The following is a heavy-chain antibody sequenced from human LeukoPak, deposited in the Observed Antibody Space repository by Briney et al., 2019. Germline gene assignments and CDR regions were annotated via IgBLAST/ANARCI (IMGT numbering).Heavy chain of an antibody. CDR1: GFTFSNYA. Sequence: GGSLRLSCVASGFTFSNYAMSWVRQAPGKGLEWVSAITGSGTNRYYADSLKGRFTTSRDNSKNTVFLQMNSLRHEDTAIYYCVIWGDYDVLTGYYVPDYWGQGTLVTVSS. J-gene: IGHJ4*02. D-gene: IGHD3-9*01. CDR2: ITGSGTNR. V-gene: IGHV3-23*01. CDR3: VIWGDYDVLTGYYVPDY.